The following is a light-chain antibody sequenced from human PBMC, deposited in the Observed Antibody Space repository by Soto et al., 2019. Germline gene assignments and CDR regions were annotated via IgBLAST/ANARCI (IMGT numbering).Light chain of an antibody. CDR1: QGIISA. Sequence: AIELTQSPSSLSASVGDTVTITCRASQGIISALAWYQQKPGEPPKVLIYDASSLESGVPSRFSGSGSGTDFTFTISSLQPEDFATYYCQQANSFPLTFGGGTKVDIK. V-gene: IGKV1-13*02. J-gene: IGKJ4*01. CDR2: DAS. CDR3: QQANSFPLT.